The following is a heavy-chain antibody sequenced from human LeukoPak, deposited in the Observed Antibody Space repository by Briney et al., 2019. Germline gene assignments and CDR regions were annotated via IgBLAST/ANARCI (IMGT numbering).Heavy chain of an antibody. CDR2: ISYDGSNK. J-gene: IGHJ4*02. CDR3: AKDAYSSSWYYLDY. V-gene: IGHV3-30*18. CDR1: GFTFSSYA. D-gene: IGHD6-13*01. Sequence: GGSLRLSCAASGFTFSSYAMSWVRQAPGKGLEWVAVISYDGSNKYYADSVKGRFTISRDNSKNTLYLQMNSLRAEDTAVYYCAKDAYSSSWYYLDYWGQGTLVTVSS.